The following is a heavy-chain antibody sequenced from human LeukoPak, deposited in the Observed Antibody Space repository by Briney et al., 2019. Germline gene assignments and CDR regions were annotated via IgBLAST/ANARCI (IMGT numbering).Heavy chain of an antibody. CDR2: MNPNSGNT. D-gene: IGHD3-3*01. V-gene: IGHV1-8*01. CDR3: ASVRFLEWYLFDY. Sequence: ASVKVSCKASGYTFTSYDINWVRQATGQRLEWMGWMNPNSGNTGYAQKFQGRVTMTRNTSISTAYMELSSLRSEDTAVYYCASVRFLEWYLFDYWGQGTLVTVSS. J-gene: IGHJ4*02. CDR1: GYTFTSYD.